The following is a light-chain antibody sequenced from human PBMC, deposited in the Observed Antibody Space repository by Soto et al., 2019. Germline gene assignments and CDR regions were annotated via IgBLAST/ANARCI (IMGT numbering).Light chain of an antibody. J-gene: IGKJ1*01. V-gene: IGKV4-1*01. Sequence: DIVMTQSPDSLAVSLGERATINCKSSQSVLYSSKNKNCLAWYQQKPGQPPRLLIYWASTRESGVPDRFSGSGSGTDFTLTISSLQAEDVAVYYCQQCYSTPWTFGLGTKVEIK. CDR2: WAS. CDR1: QSVLYSSKNKNC. CDR3: QQCYSTPWT.